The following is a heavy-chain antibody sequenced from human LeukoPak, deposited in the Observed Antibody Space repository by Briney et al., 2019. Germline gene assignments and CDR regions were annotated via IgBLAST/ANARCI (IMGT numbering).Heavy chain of an antibody. D-gene: IGHD5-12*01. Sequence: GGSLRLSCAASGFTFSTYGMNWVRQAPGKGLEWVSYISGSSSAIYHTDPVKGRFTISRDNAEKSVYLQMNGLRAEDTAVYYCATYSGYDRIFDHWGQGTLVTVSS. V-gene: IGHV3-48*01. CDR2: ISGSSSAI. CDR1: GFTFSTYG. CDR3: ATYSGYDRIFDH. J-gene: IGHJ4*02.